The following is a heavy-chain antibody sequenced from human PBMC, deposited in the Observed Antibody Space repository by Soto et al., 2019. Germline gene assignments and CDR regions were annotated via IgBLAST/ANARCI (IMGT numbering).Heavy chain of an antibody. CDR3: ARDGGRHSGGIDY. CDR1: GGTFSSYS. Sequence: QVQLVQSGAEVKKPGSSVKVSCKASGGTFSSYSINWVRQAHGQGLEWMGEIIPIFGTANYAQKFQGRVTMTADESTSTAYMELSSLRSEDTAVYYCARDGGRHSGGIDYWGQGTLVTVSS. CDR2: IIPIFGTA. V-gene: IGHV1-69*01. D-gene: IGHD1-26*01. J-gene: IGHJ4*02.